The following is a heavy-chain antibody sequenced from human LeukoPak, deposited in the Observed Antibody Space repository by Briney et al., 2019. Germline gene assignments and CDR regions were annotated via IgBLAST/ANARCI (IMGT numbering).Heavy chain of an antibody. V-gene: IGHV3-53*01. CDR2: IYSDNT. CDR1: GFTVSSNS. J-gene: IGHJ4*02. Sequence: GGSLRLSCTVSGFTVSSNSMSWVRQAPGKGLEWVSFIYSDNTHYSDSVQGRFTISRDNSKNTLYLQMNSLRAEDTAVYYCARRAGAYSHPYDYWGQGTLVTVSS. D-gene: IGHD4/OR15-4a*01. CDR3: ARRAGAYSHPYDY.